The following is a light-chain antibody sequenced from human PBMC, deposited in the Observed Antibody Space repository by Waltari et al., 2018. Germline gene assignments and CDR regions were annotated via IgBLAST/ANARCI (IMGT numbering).Light chain of an antibody. CDR1: SSNHGRNF. J-gene: IGLJ3*02. V-gene: IGLV1-47*01. Sequence: QSVLTQAPSASGTPGQRVTISCSGSSSNHGRNFVFWYQLLPGMAPTLLIFRNNQRPSGVPDRFSGSKSGTSASLAISGLRSEDEADYSCAAWDDSLRGPVFGTGTKLTVL. CDR2: RNN. CDR3: AAWDDSLRGPV.